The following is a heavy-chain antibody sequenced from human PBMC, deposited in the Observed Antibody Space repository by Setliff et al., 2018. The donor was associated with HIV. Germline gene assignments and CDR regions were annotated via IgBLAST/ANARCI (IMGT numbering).Heavy chain of an antibody. CDR1: GYTFNSYL. V-gene: IGHV1-3*01. Sequence: GASVQVSCKASGYTFNSYLVYWVRQAPGQRLEWMGWIHPGNDNREYSQRFQGRLTMTRDTSASMVYMELNSLTSEDTAVYFCARFSSVYAAIDNWGPGTLVTVSS. CDR3: ARFSSVYAAIDN. J-gene: IGHJ4*02. D-gene: IGHD2-2*01. CDR2: IHPGNDNR.